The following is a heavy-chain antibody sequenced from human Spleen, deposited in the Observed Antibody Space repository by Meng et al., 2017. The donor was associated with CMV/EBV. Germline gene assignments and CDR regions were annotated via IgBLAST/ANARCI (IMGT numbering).Heavy chain of an antibody. CDR2: ISGHDGSA. CDR1: GFTYSTYA. Sequence: GGSLRLSCAASGFTYSTYAMTWVRQAPGKGLEWVSSISGHDGSAYYADSVKGRFTISRDNSKNTLYLQMNSLRVEDTAVYYCAKGLIRTGDFDYWGQGTLVTVSS. V-gene: IGHV3-23*01. CDR3: AKGLIRTGDFDY. J-gene: IGHJ4*02. D-gene: IGHD3-16*01.